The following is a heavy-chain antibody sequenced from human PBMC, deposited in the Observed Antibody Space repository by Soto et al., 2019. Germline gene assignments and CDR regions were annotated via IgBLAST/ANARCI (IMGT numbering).Heavy chain of an antibody. CDR3: ARSGSGYYDSSGYSIDY. D-gene: IGHD3-22*01. CDR1: GYTFTSYY. CDR2: IIPIFGTA. V-gene: IGHV1-69*13. J-gene: IGHJ4*02. Sequence: GASVKVSCKASGYTFTSYYMHWVRQAPGQGLEWMGGIIPIFGTANYAQKFQGRVTITADESTSTAYMELSSLRSEDTAVYYCARSGSGYYDSSGYSIDYWGQGTLVTVSS.